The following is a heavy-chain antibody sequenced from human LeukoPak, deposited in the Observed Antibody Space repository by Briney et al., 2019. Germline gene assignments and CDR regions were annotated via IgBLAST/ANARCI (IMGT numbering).Heavy chain of an antibody. J-gene: IGHJ3*02. V-gene: IGHV4-4*07. CDR1: GGSISSNY. CDR2: IYTSGST. Sequence: SETLSLTCTVSGGSISSNYWSWIRQPAGKGLEWIGRIYTSGSTNYSPSLKSRVTMSVDTPKNQFSLKLSSVTAADTAVYYCARVPDSGDAFDIWGQGTMVTVSS. CDR3: ARVPDSGDAFDI. D-gene: IGHD1-26*01.